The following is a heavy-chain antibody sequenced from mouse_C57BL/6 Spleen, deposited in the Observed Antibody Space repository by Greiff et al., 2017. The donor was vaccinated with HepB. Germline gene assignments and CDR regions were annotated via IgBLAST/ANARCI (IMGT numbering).Heavy chain of an antibody. CDR2: IDPSDSYT. CDR3: ARGDGQRYFDV. CDR1: GYTFTSYW. V-gene: IGHV1-50*01. J-gene: IGHJ1*03. Sequence: QVQLQQPGAELVKPGASVKLSCKASGYTFTSYWMQWVKQRPGQGLEWIGEIDPSDSYTNYNQKFKGKATLTVDTSSSTAYMQLSSLTSEDSAVYYCARGDGQRYFDVWGTGTTVTVSS. D-gene: IGHD2-3*01.